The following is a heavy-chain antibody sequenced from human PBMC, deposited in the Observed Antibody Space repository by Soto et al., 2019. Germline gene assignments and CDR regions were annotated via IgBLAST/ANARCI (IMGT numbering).Heavy chain of an antibody. J-gene: IGHJ4*02. CDR3: AREGRGKKAGYNGLVSLGY. V-gene: IGHV1-18*01. CDR1: GYTFTSYG. Sequence: GASVKVSCKASGYTFTSYGISWVRQAPGQGLEWMGWISAYNGNTNYAQKLQGRVTMTTDTSTSTAYMELRSLRSDDTAVYYCAREGRGKKAGYNGLVSLGYWGQGTLVTVSS. D-gene: IGHD2-2*02. CDR2: ISAYNGNT.